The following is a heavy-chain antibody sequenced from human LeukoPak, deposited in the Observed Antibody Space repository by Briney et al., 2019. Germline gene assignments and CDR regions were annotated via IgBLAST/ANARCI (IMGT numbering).Heavy chain of an antibody. CDR3: AKDFDAGYSYGHPLDY. CDR2: INPSGGST. CDR1: GYTFTSYY. D-gene: IGHD5-18*01. Sequence: ASVKVSCKASGYTFTSYYMHWVRKAPGQGLEWMGIINPSGGSTSYAQKFQGRVTMTRDTSTSTVYMELSSLRSEDTAVYYCAKDFDAGYSYGHPLDYWGQGTLVTVSS. V-gene: IGHV1-46*01. J-gene: IGHJ4*02.